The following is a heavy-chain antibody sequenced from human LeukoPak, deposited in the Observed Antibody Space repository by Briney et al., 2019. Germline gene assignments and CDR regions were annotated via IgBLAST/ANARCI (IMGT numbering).Heavy chain of an antibody. J-gene: IGHJ6*03. CDR1: GYTFTGYY. D-gene: IGHD1-14*01. CDR3: ASARGTDGWLNYYYYYMDV. CDR2: INPNSGGT. Sequence: ASVKVSCKASGYTFTGYYMHWVRQAPGQGLEWMGWINPNSGGTNYAQKFQGRVTMTRDTSISTAYMELSRLRSDDTAVYYCASARGTDGWLNYYYYYMDVWGKGTTVTVSS. V-gene: IGHV1-2*02.